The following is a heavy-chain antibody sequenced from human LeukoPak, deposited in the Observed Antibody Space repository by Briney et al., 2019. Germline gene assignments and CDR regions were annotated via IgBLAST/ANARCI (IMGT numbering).Heavy chain of an antibody. CDR3: AGRLTGSYFDY. V-gene: IGHV1-69*13. Sequence: SVKVSCKASGGTFSSYAISWVRQAPGQGLEWMGGIIPIFGTANYAQKFQGRVTITADESTSTAYMELNSLRAEDTAVYYCAGRLTGSYFDYWGQGTLVTVSS. J-gene: IGHJ4*02. D-gene: IGHD3-9*01. CDR2: IIPIFGTA. CDR1: GGTFSSYA.